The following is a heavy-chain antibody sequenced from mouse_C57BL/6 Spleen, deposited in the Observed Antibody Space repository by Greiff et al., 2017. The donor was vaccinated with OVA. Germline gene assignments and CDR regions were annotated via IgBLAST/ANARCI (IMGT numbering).Heavy chain of an antibody. Sequence: QVQLQQSGAELVRPGASVTLSCKASGYTFTDYEMHWVKQTPVHGLEWIGAIDPETGGTSYNQKFKGKAILTADKSSSTAYMELRSLTSEDSAVYYCTRSGGYWYCDVWGTGTTVTVSS. CDR2: IDPETGGT. V-gene: IGHV1-15*01. J-gene: IGHJ1*03. D-gene: IGHD1-1*02. CDR1: GYTFTDYE. CDR3: TRSGGYWYCDV.